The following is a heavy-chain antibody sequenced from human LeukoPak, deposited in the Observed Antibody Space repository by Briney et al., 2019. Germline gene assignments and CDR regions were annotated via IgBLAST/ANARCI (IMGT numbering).Heavy chain of an antibody. Sequence: ASVKVSCKASGYTFTGYYLHWVRPAPGQGREWMGWISAYNGDTHYAQNRQGRVTMTTDTSTDTAYMELRSLRSDDTAVYYCARDGLSYTNPNNWFDPWGQGTLVTVSS. J-gene: IGHJ5*02. V-gene: IGHV1-18*04. CDR2: ISAYNGDT. D-gene: IGHD2-2*02. CDR3: ARDGLSYTNPNNWFDP. CDR1: GYTFTGYY.